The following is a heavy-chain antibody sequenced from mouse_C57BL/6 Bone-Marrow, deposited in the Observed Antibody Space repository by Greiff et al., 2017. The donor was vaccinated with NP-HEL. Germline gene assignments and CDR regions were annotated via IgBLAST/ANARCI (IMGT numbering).Heavy chain of an antibody. D-gene: IGHD3-3*01. J-gene: IGHJ2*01. CDR3: TTGWGYFDY. CDR2: IDPENGDT. V-gene: IGHV14-4*01. CDR1: GFNIKDDY. Sequence: EVQLQQSGAELVRPGASVKLSCTASGFNIKDDYMHWVKQRPEQGLEWIGWIDPENGDTEYASKFQGKATITADTSSNTAYLQLSSLTSEDTAVYYCTTGWGYFDYWGQGTTLTVSS.